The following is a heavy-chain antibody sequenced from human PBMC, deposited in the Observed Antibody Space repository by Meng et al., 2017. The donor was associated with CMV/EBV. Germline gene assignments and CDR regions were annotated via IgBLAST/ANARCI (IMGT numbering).Heavy chain of an antibody. V-gene: IGHV3-30*02. CDR3: AKDGRFGRYSYRGEMITYYYGMDV. Sequence: GGSLRLSCAASGFTFSSYEMNWVRQAPGKGLERVAFIRYDGSNKYYADSVKGRFTISRDNSKNTLYLQMNSLRAEDTAVYYCAKDGRFGRYSYRGEMITYYYGMDVWGQGTTVTVSS. J-gene: IGHJ6*02. CDR1: GFTFSSYE. CDR2: IRYDGSNK. D-gene: IGHD5-18*01.